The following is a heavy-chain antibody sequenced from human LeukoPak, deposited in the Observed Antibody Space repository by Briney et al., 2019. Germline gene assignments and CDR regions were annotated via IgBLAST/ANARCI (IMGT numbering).Heavy chain of an antibody. Sequence: GASVKVSCKASGYTFTSYAMHWVRQAPGQRLEWMGWINAGNGNTKYSQEFQGRVTITRDTSASTAYMGLSSLRSEDMAVYYCARDLRGAHMVRGVTLDYWGQGTLVTVSS. CDR1: GYTFTSYA. D-gene: IGHD3-10*01. CDR2: INAGNGNT. J-gene: IGHJ4*02. V-gene: IGHV1-3*03. CDR3: ARDLRGAHMVRGVTLDY.